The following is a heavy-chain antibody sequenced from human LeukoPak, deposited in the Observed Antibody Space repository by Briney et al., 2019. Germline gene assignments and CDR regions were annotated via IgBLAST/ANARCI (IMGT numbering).Heavy chain of an antibody. D-gene: IGHD2-2*01. CDR1: GGSFSGHY. CDR3: ARGRTGAAALDA. CDR2: RTHRIWEITHSAST. Sequence: SETLSLTCSVYGGSFSGHYWMWIRQSPGKGLEWIGERTHRIWEITHSASTNYNPSLKSRVIISLDTSKNQLSPKLTSVTAAHTAVYYCARGRTGAAALDAWGPGTLVTVS. J-gene: IGHJ5*02. V-gene: IGHV4-34*01.